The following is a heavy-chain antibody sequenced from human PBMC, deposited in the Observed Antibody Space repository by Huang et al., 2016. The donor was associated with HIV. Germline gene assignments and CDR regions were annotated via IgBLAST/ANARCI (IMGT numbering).Heavy chain of an antibody. V-gene: IGHV4-61*09. D-gene: IGHD2-15*01. CDR3: ARSGDGGKSPMDV. CDR1: GGSIGSGSFY. J-gene: IGHJ6*03. CDR2: MLTIGTT. Sequence: QGQLQESGPGLVKPSQTLSLTCTVSGGSIGSGSFYWTWIRQPAGKGLEWIGDMLTIGTTNYNPSLKSRVTISLDTTKNQFSLKLRFVTAADTAVYFCARSGDGGKSPMDVWGKGTTVTVS.